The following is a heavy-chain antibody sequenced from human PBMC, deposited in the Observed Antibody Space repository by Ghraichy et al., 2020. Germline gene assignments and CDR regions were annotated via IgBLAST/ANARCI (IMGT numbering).Heavy chain of an antibody. V-gene: IGHV4-59*08. J-gene: IGHJ5*02. CDR3: ARQPDGGSYSWFDP. CDR2: IYYSGST. Sequence: SETLSLTCTVSGGSISSYYWSWIRQPPGKGLEWIGYIYYSGSTNYNPSLKSRVTISVDTSKNQFSLKLSSVTAADTAVYYCARQPDGGSYSWFDPWGQGTLVTVSS. D-gene: IGHD1-26*01. CDR1: GGSISSYY.